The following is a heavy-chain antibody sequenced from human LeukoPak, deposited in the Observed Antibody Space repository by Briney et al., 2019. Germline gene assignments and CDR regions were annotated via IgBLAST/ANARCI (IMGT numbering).Heavy chain of an antibody. CDR3: ARGGWEWLPDTSGHYYMDV. CDR1: GYTFTGYY. Sequence: ASVKVSCKASGYTFTGYYMHWVRQAPGQGLEWMGWINPNSGGINYAQKFQGRVAMTRDTSISTAYMELSRLRSDDTAVYYCARGGWEWLPDTSGHYYMDVWGKGTTVTVSS. CDR2: INPNSGGI. J-gene: IGHJ6*03. D-gene: IGHD3-3*01. V-gene: IGHV1-2*02.